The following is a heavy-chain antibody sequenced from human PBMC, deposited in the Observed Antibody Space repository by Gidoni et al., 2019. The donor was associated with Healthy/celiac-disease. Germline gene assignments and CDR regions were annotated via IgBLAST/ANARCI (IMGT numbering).Heavy chain of an antibody. D-gene: IGHD3-22*01. CDR2: IWYDGSNK. J-gene: IGHJ4*02. CDR3: AREDYYDSSGYSYVIDY. CDR1: GFTFSSYG. Sequence: QVQLVESGGCVVQPGRSLRLSCAASGFTFSSYGMHWVRQAPGKGLEWVAVIWYDGSNKYYADSVKGRFTISRDKSKNTLYLQMNSLRAEDTAVYYCAREDYYDSSGYSYVIDYWGQGTLVTVSS. V-gene: IGHV3-33*01.